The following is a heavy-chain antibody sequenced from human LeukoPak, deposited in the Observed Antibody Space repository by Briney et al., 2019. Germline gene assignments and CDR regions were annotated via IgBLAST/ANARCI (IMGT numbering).Heavy chain of an antibody. Sequence: GGSLRLSCAASGFTFSSYAMHWVRQAPGKGLEWVAVISYDGSNKYYAHSVKGRFTISRDNSKNTLYLEMNSVTAEDTAVYYCARARQAYFDSWGQGTLVTVSS. CDR2: ISYDGSNK. D-gene: IGHD6-6*01. CDR1: GFTFSSYA. CDR3: ARARQAYFDS. J-gene: IGHJ4*02. V-gene: IGHV3-30-3*01.